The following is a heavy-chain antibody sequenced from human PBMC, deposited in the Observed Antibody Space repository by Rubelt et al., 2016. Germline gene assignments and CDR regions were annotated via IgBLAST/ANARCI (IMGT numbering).Heavy chain of an antibody. CDR3: ASGIAVTGIYDAFDI. D-gene: IGHD6-19*01. V-gene: IGHV3-74*01. Sequence: SVKGRFTIPRDNAKNTLYLQMNSLRAEDTAVYYGASGIAVTGIYDAFDIWGQGTMVTVSS. J-gene: IGHJ3*02.